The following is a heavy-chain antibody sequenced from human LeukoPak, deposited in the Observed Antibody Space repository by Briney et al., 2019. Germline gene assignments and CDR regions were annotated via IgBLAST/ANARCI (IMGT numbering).Heavy chain of an antibody. CDR1: GDSVSSNSAA. CDR2: TYYRSKWYY. V-gene: IGHV6-1*01. D-gene: IGHD1-26*01. J-gene: IGHJ4*02. Sequence: SQTLSLTCVISGDSVSSNSAAWNWIRQSPSRGLEWLGRTYYRSKWYYDYSVAVKSRVTINPDTSKNQFSLQLSSVTPEDTAVYYCVRDPVGGSTIFDCWGQGTLVTVSS. CDR3: VRDPVGGSTIFDC.